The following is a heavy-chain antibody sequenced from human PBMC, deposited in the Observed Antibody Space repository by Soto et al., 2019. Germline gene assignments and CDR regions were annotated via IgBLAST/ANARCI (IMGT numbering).Heavy chain of an antibody. V-gene: IGHV1-69*13. J-gene: IGHJ4*02. Sequence: SVKVSCKASGGTFSSYAISWARQAPGQGLEWRGGIIPIFGTANYAQKFQGRVTITADESTSTAYMELSSLRSEDTAVYYCARGRYDFWSGYHTQYYFDYWGQGSLVSVSS. CDR3: ARGRYDFWSGYHTQYYFDY. CDR1: GGTFSSYA. CDR2: IIPIFGTA. D-gene: IGHD3-3*01.